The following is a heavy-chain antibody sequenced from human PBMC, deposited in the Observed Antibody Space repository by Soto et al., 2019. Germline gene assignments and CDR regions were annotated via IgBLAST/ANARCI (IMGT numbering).Heavy chain of an antibody. CDR2: ISGSGGST. Sequence: PGGSLRLSCAASGFTFSSYAMSWVRQAPGKGLEWVSAISGSGGSTYYADSVKGRFTISRDNSKNTLYLQMNSLRADDTAIYYCAKYFNTGTSSTYDYWGQGTLVTVSS. V-gene: IGHV3-23*01. D-gene: IGHD1-7*01. CDR3: AKYFNTGTSSTYDY. J-gene: IGHJ4*02. CDR1: GFTFSSYA.